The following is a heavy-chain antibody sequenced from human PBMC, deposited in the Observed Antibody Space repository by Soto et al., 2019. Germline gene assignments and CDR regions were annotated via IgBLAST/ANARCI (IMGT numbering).Heavy chain of an antibody. V-gene: IGHV3-7*01. Sequence: EVQLVESGGGLVQPGESLRLSCAASGFTLSSYWMTWVRQAPGKGLEWVANIKQDGSEKYYVDSVRGRFTMSRDNAKNSLYLQMNSLSAEDTAVYYCARVVGATQMDFDSWGQGTLVTVSS. CDR3: ARVVGATQMDFDS. CDR2: IKQDGSEK. J-gene: IGHJ4*02. D-gene: IGHD1-26*01. CDR1: GFTLSSYW.